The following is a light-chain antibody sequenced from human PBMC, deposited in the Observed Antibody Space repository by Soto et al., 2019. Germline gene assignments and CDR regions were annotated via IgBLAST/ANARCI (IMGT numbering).Light chain of an antibody. CDR1: SSDVGAYNY. Sequence: QSVLTQPRSVSGSPGQSVTISCTGTSSDVGAYNYVSWYQQHPAKAPNLMIYDVSKRPSGVPDRFSGSKSGNTASLTISGLQAEDEGAYYCCSYTNSADVFGTGTKVTVL. J-gene: IGLJ1*01. V-gene: IGLV2-11*01. CDR2: DVS. CDR3: CSYTNSADV.